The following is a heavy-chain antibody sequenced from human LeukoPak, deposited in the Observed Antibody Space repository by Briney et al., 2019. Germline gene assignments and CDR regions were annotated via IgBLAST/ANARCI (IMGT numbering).Heavy chain of an antibody. CDR1: GYTFTGYY. CDR2: INPNSGGT. J-gene: IGHJ5*02. D-gene: IGHD2-15*01. V-gene: IGHV1-2*02. Sequence: ASVKVSCKASGYTFTGYYMHWVRQAPGQGLEWMGWINPNSGGTNYAQKFQGRVTKTRDTSISTAYMELSRLRSDDTAVYYCAIGGDIVVVVSNWFDPWGQGTLVTVSS. CDR3: AIGGDIVVVVSNWFDP.